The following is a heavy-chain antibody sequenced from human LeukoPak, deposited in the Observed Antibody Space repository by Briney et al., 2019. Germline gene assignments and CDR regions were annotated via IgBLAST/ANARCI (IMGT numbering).Heavy chain of an antibody. CDR1: GGSISSGDYY. Sequence: SQTLSLTCTVSGGSISSGDYYWSWIRQPPGKGLEWIGYIYYSGSTYYNPSLKSRVTISVDTSKNQFSLKLSSVTAADTAVYYCARDEVGGTLFDYWGQGTLVTVPS. D-gene: IGHD1-26*01. CDR3: ARDEVGGTLFDY. V-gene: IGHV4-30-4*01. CDR2: IYYSGST. J-gene: IGHJ4*02.